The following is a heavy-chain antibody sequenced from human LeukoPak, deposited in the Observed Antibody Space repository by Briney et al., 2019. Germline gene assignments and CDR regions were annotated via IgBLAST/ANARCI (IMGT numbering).Heavy chain of an antibody. V-gene: IGHV4-34*01. J-gene: IGHJ4*02. Sequence: SETLSLTCAVYGGSFSGYYWSWIRQPPGKGLEWIGEINHSGSTNYNPSLKSRVTISVDTSKNQFSLKLSSVTAADTAVYYCARGEYSGSTYYFDCWGQGTLVTVSS. CDR3: ARGEYSGSTYYFDC. CDR2: INHSGST. CDR1: GGSFSGYY. D-gene: IGHD1-26*01.